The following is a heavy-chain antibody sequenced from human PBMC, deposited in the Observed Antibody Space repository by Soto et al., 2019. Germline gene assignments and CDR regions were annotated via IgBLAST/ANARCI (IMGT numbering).Heavy chain of an antibody. CDR2: MNPNSGNT. V-gene: IGHV1-8*01. CDR3: ARGASP. J-gene: IGHJ5*02. CDR1: GYTFTSSD. Sequence: QVQLVQSGAEVKKPGASVKVSCKASGYTFTSSDINWVRQATGQGLEWLGWMNPNSGNTGYAQKFQDRITLTRSTSINTAYLELSSLSSDDSAVYYCARGASPWGQGTLVTVSS.